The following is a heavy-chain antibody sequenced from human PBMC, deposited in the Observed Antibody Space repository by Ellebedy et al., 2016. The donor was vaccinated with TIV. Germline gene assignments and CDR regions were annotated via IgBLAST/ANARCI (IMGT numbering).Heavy chain of an antibody. D-gene: IGHD6-19*01. CDR3: AKVSQTGGGYYVS. CDR1: GFVLHSYV. CDR2: IRGSDGAT. J-gene: IGHJ4*02. Sequence: LSLTCAASGFVLHSYVMAWVRQPAGKGLQWVSNIRGSDGATYYADSVKGRFTISRDNSKNTLYLQMNSLRVEDTAVYYCAKVSQTGGGYYVSWGQGTLVTVSS. V-gene: IGHV3-23*01.